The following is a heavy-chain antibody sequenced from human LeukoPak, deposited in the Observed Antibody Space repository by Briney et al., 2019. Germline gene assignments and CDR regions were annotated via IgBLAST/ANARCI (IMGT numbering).Heavy chain of an antibody. J-gene: IGHJ4*02. D-gene: IGHD6-13*01. CDR1: GGSISSYY. Sequence: PSETLSLTCTVSGGSISSYYWSWLRQPPGKGREWIGYIYYSGSTNYNPSLKSRVTISVDTSKNQSSLKLSSVTAADTTVYYCASLRIAAAGTDFDYWGQGTLVTVSS. CDR2: IYYSGST. CDR3: ASLRIAAAGTDFDY. V-gene: IGHV4-59*01.